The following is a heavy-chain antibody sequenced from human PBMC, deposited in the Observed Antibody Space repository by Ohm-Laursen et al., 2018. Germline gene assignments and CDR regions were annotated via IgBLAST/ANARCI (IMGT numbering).Heavy chain of an antibody. Sequence: SLRLSCTASGFTFSTYAMSWVRQAPGKGLEWVSAISGSGGSTYYADSVKGRFTISRDNSKNTLYLQMNSLRAEDTAVYYCARGGSSGYLFNAFDIWGQGTMVTVSS. CDR2: ISGSGGST. V-gene: IGHV3-23*01. J-gene: IGHJ3*02. CDR3: ARGGSSGYLFNAFDI. CDR1: GFTFSTYA. D-gene: IGHD3-22*01.